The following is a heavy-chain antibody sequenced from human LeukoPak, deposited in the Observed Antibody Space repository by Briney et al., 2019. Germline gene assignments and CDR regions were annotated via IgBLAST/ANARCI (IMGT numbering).Heavy chain of an antibody. Sequence: SETLSLTCTVSGGSISSYYWSWIRQPPGKGLEWIGYIYYSGSTNYNPSLKSRVTISVDTSKNQFSLKLSSVTAADTAVYYCARVSSSGHTYYFDYWSQGTLVTVSS. CDR2: IYYSGST. CDR1: GGSISSYY. J-gene: IGHJ4*02. V-gene: IGHV4-59*01. CDR3: ARVSSSGHTYYFDY. D-gene: IGHD6-19*01.